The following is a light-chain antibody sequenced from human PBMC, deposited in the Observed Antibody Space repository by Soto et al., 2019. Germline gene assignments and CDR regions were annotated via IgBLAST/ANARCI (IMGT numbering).Light chain of an antibody. Sequence: ETVMTQSPGTLSVSLGERATLSCRASQSVSIHLAWYQQKPGQAPRLLIYDTSTRATGIPARFSGSGSGTDFTLTISSLQSEDFAVYYCQQYNTWPPITFGQGTRLEI. V-gene: IGKV3-15*01. CDR1: QSVSIH. CDR3: QQYNTWPPIT. CDR2: DTS. J-gene: IGKJ5*01.